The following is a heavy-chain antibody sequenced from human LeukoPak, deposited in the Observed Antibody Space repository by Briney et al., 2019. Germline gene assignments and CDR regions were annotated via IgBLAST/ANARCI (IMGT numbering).Heavy chain of an antibody. CDR1: GFTFSSYA. D-gene: IGHD3-16*01. CDR2: ISGSGGST. V-gene: IGHV3-23*01. Sequence: GASLRRSCAASGFTFSSYAMSLVRQAPGKGLEWVSAISGSGGSTYYADSVKGRFTISRDNSKNTLYLQMNSLRAEDTAVYYCAKGHVSYYYYGMDVWGQGTTVTVSS. CDR3: AKGHVSYYYYGMDV. J-gene: IGHJ6*02.